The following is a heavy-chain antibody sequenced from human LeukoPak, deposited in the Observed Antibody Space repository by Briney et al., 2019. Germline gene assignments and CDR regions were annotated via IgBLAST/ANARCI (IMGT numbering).Heavy chain of an antibody. CDR3: AKEVAGP. Sequence: SETLSLTCTVSGGSIRSSIYYWAWIRQSPGMGLEWLGSIFYSGNTYYNSSLKSRVTISVDTSKNQFSLNLTSVTAADTAVYYCAKEVAGPWGQGTRVAVSS. CDR2: IFYSGNT. J-gene: IGHJ5*02. V-gene: IGHV4-39*07. CDR1: GGSIRSSIYY.